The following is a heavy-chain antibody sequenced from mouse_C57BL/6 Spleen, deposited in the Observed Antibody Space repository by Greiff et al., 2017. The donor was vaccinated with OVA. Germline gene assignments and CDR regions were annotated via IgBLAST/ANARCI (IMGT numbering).Heavy chain of an antibody. V-gene: IGHV1-55*01. D-gene: IGHD2-2*01. Sequence: QVQLQQPGAELVKPGASVKLSCKASGYTFTSYWITWVKQRPGQGLEWIGDIYPGSGSTYYNEKFKSQATLSVDKASSTAYMQLSSLTSEDSAVYYCASRYYGFPCDYWGQGTTLTVSS. CDR1: GYTFTSYW. J-gene: IGHJ2*01. CDR3: ASRYYGFPCDY. CDR2: IYPGSGST.